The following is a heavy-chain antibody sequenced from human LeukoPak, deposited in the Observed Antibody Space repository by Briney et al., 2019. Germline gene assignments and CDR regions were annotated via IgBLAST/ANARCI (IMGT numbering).Heavy chain of an antibody. D-gene: IGHD1-1*01. V-gene: IGHV3-23*01. CDR2: IRASGSTT. J-gene: IGHJ4*02. Sequence: GGSLKLSCAASGFTFSDFAMHWVRQAPGKGLEWVSAIRASGSTTYYADSVKGRFTISRDNAKNTLFLQMNSLRDEDTAVYYCAKRMASTGSYFDYWGQGTLVAVSS. CDR1: GFTFSDFA. CDR3: AKRMASTGSYFDY.